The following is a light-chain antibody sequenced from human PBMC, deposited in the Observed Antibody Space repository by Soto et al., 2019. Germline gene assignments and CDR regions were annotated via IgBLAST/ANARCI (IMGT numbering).Light chain of an antibody. CDR2: AAS. V-gene: IGKV1-27*01. Sequence: DIPMTQSPSSLSASVGDRVTITCRASQAISNYLAWYQQKPGKAPKLLIYAASTLQSGVPSRFSGSGFGADFTLTISSLQPEDVAAYYCQKYDSAPLTFGQGTKVEIK. J-gene: IGKJ1*01. CDR1: QAISNY. CDR3: QKYDSAPLT.